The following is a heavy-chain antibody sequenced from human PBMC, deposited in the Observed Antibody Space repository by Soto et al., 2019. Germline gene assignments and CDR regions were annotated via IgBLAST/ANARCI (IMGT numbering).Heavy chain of an antibody. CDR3: ARGRRYCSSTSCYAVTFYYYYGMDV. V-gene: IGHV4-34*01. J-gene: IGHJ6*02. CDR1: GGSFSGYY. Sequence: PSETLSLTCAVYGGSFSGYYWSWIRQPPGKGLEWIGEINHSGSTNYNPSLKSRVTISVDTSKNQFSLKLSSVTAADTAVYYCARGRRYCSSTSCYAVTFYYYYGMDVWGQGTTVTVSS. CDR2: INHSGST. D-gene: IGHD2-2*01.